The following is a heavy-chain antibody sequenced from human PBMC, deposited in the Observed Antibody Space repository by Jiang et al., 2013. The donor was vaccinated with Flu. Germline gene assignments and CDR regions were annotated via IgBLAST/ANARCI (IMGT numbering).Heavy chain of an antibody. CDR3: ASGGFGQLGLYFDY. Sequence: PGLVKPSETLSLTCTVSGGSISSYYWSWIRQPPGKGLEWIGYIYYSGSTNYNPSLKSRVTISVDTSKNQFSLKLSSVTAADTAVYYCASGGFGQLGLYFDYWGQGTLVTVSS. V-gene: IGHV4-59*01. CDR2: IYYSGST. D-gene: IGHD6-6*01. J-gene: IGHJ4*02. CDR1: GGSISSYY.